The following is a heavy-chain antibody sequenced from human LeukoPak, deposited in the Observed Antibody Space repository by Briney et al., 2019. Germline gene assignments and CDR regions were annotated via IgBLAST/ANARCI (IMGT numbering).Heavy chain of an antibody. D-gene: IGHD6-13*01. CDR1: GGSFSGYY. CDR3: ARGKGGIAAAGWRYWFDP. J-gene: IGHJ5*02. CDR2: INHSGST. V-gene: IGHV4-34*01. Sequence: PSETLSLTCAVYGGSFSGYYWSWIRQPPGEGLEWIGEINHSGSTNYNPSLKSRVTISVDTSKNQFSLKLSSVTAADTAVYYCARGKGGIAAAGWRYWFDPRGQGTLVTVSS.